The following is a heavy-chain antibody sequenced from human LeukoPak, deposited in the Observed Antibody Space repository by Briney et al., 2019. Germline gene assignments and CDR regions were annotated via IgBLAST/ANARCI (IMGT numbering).Heavy chain of an antibody. CDR2: IYPGDSDT. V-gene: IGHV5-51*01. CDR3: ARLLGVGVGVTAMFDY. J-gene: IGHJ4*02. D-gene: IGHD1-26*01. Sequence: GESLKISCKGSGYSFTNYWIGWVRQMPGKGLEWMGIIYPGDSDTRYSPSFQGQVTISADKSINTAYLQWSSLKASDTAVYYCARLLGVGVGVTAMFDYWGQGTLATVS. CDR1: GYSFTNYW.